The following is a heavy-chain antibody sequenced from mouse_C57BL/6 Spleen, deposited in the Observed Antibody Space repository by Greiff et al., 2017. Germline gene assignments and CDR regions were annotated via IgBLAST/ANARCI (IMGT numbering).Heavy chain of an antibody. CDR3: TRERTYSDYSMDY. CDR2: IHPNSGST. D-gene: IGHD1-1*01. J-gene: IGHJ4*01. CDR1: GYTFTSYW. V-gene: IGHV1-64*01. Sequence: QVQLKQPGAELVKPGASVKLSCKASGYTFTSYWMHWVKQRPGQGLEWIGMIHPNSGSTNYNEKFKSKATLTVDKSSNTSYMQLSSLTSEDSAVYYCTRERTYSDYSMDYWGQRTSVTVSS.